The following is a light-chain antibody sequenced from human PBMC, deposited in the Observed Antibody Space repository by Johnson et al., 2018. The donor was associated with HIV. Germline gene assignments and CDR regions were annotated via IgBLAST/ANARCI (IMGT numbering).Light chain of an antibody. Sequence: QSLLTQPPSVSAAPGQKVTISCSGSSSNIGNNYVSWYQQLPGTAPKLLIYENNKRPSGIPDRFSGSKSGTSATLGITGLQTGDEADYYCGTWDSSLSNVFGTGTKVTVL. CDR1: SSNIGNNY. CDR3: GTWDSSLSNV. J-gene: IGLJ1*01. V-gene: IGLV1-51*02. CDR2: ENN.